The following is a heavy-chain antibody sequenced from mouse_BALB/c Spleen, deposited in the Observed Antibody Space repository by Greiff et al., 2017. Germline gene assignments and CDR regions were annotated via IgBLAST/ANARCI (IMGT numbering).Heavy chain of an antibody. CDR2: IYPGSGST. J-gene: IGHJ2*01. V-gene: IGHV1-77*01. Sequence: VQLQQSGPELVKPGASVKMSCKASGYTFTDYVISWVKQRTGQGLEWIGEIYPGSGSTYYNEKFKGKATLTADKSSNTAYMQLSSPTSEDSAVYFCARTGSGYWGQGTTLTVSS. CDR1: GYTFTDYV. D-gene: IGHD4-1*01. CDR3: ARTGSGY.